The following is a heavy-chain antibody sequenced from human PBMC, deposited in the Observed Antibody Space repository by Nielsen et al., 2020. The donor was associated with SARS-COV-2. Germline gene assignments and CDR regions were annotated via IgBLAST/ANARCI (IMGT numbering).Heavy chain of an antibody. D-gene: IGHD4-17*01. CDR2: ISRNNGKT. J-gene: IGHJ4*02. CDR3: ARVGNTVTEDY. CDR1: GYTFTTYG. Sequence: ASVKVSCKASGYTFTTYGIGWVRQASGQGLEWMGWISRNNGKTQYAQKFQGRVTMTTDTSTSTAYMELRSLRSDDTAVYYCARVGNTVTEDYWGQGTLVNVSS. V-gene: IGHV1-18*04.